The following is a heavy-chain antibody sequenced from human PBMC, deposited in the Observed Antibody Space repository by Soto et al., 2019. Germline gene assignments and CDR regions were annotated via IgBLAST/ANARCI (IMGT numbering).Heavy chain of an antibody. CDR1: GYTFTGYY. J-gene: IGHJ6*02. Sequence: ASVKVSCKASGYTFTGYYMHWVRQAPGQGLEWMGWINPNSGGTNYAQKFQGWVTMTRDTSISTAYMELSRLRSDDTAVYYCAREDYGSGSRYYSMDVWGQGTTVTVSS. D-gene: IGHD3-10*01. CDR2: INPNSGGT. CDR3: AREDYGSGSRYYSMDV. V-gene: IGHV1-2*04.